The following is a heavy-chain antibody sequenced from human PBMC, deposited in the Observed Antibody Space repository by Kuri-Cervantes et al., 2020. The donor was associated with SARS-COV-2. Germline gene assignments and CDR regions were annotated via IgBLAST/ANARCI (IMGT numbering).Heavy chain of an antibody. V-gene: IGHV1-69*06. Sequence: SVKVSCKASGGTFSSYAVTWVRQAPGQGLEWMGRIIPLFGTTIYAQKFRGRVTITADKSTNTAYMELSSLRSEDTAVYYCARPYCSSTTCYDGAFDSWGQGTLVTVSS. D-gene: IGHD2-2*01. CDR3: ARPYCSSTTCYDGAFDS. CDR2: IIPLFGTT. J-gene: IGHJ4*02. CDR1: GGTFSSYA.